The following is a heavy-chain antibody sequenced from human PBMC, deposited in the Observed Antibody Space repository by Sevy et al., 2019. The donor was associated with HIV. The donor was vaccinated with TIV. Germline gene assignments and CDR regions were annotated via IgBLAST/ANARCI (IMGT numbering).Heavy chain of an antibody. V-gene: IGHV4-59*01. CDR1: GGSISSYF. J-gene: IGHJ4*02. CDR2: IYFTGNT. Sequence: SETLSLTCSVSGGSISSYFWTWVRQSPGKGLEWIGNIYFTGNTDYSPSLKSRVTLSLDTSKSQFSLTLKSVTAADTAIYFCARGATTHTRVLDYWGQGTLVTVSS. D-gene: IGHD1-1*01. CDR3: ARGATTHTRVLDY.